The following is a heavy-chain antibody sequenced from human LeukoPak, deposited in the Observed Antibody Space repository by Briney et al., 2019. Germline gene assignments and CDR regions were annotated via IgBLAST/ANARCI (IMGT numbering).Heavy chain of an antibody. Sequence: GGSLRLSCVASGFTFSSYAMTWVRQAPGKGLEWVSAISGGSGLIYYGDSVKGRLTVSRDNSKNTQYLQMNDLRAEDTAVYYCANLGNWNDVRDYWGQGTLVAVSS. CDR3: ANLGNWNDVRDY. D-gene: IGHD1-20*01. J-gene: IGHJ4*02. CDR1: GFTFSSYA. CDR2: ISGGSGLI. V-gene: IGHV3-23*01.